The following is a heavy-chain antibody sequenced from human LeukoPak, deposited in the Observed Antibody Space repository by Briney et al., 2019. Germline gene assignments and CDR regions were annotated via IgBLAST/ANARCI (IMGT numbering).Heavy chain of an antibody. CDR3: AKDPGIAAVPVLFDY. CDR2: IRYDGSNK. Sequence: PGGSLRLSCAASGFTFSSYGMHWVRQAPGKGLEWVAFIRYDGSNKYYADSVKGRFTISRDNSKNTLYLQMNSLRAEDTAVYYCAKDPGIAAVPVLFDYWGQGTLVTVSS. D-gene: IGHD6-13*01. CDR1: GFTFSSYG. V-gene: IGHV3-30*02. J-gene: IGHJ4*02.